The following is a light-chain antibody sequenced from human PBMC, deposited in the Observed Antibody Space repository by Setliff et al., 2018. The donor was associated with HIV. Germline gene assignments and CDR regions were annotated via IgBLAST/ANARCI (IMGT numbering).Light chain of an antibody. CDR1: SSDVGGYNY. Sequence: QSVLTQPASVSGSPGQSITISCTGTSSDVGGYNYVSWYQQHPDKAPKLMIYDVSYRPSGVSNRFSGSKSGNTASLTISGLQAEDESDYYCSSYTSSFIVLFGGGTKVTVL. CDR2: DVS. CDR3: SSYTSSFIVL. V-gene: IGLV2-14*01. J-gene: IGLJ2*01.